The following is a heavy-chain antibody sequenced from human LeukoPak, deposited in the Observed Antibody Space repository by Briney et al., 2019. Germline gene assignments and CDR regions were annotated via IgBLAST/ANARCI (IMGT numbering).Heavy chain of an antibody. J-gene: IGHJ3*02. V-gene: IGHV1-18*01. CDR1: GYTFTSYG. D-gene: IGHD6-13*01. Sequence: ASVKVSCKASGYTFTSYGISWVRQAPGQGLEWMGWISAYNGNTNYAQKFQGRVTITTDESTSTAYMELSSLRSEDTAVYYCARERSSSQGYDAFDIWGQGTMVTVSS. CDR3: ARERSSSQGYDAFDI. CDR2: ISAYNGNT.